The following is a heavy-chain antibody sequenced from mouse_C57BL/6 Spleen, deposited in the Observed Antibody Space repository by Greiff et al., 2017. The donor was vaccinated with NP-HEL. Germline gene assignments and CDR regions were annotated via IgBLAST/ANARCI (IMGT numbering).Heavy chain of an antibody. Sequence: QVQLKQPGAELVKPGASVKLSCKASGYTFTSYWMHWVKQRPGRGLEWIGRIDPNSGGTKYNEKFKSKATLTVDKPSSTAYMQLSSLTSEDSAVYYCAREDYYGSSYGWFAYWGQGTLVTVSA. CDR3: AREDYYGSSYGWFAY. J-gene: IGHJ3*01. CDR1: GYTFTSYW. D-gene: IGHD1-1*01. CDR2: IDPNSGGT. V-gene: IGHV1-72*01.